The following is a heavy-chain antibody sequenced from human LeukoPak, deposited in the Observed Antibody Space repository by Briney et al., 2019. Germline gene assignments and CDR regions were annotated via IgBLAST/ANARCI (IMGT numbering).Heavy chain of an antibody. Sequence: GGSLRLSCAASGFTVSTYYMTWVRPAPGKGLECVSLIYSGGSTYYADAVKGRFTVSRDNSKNTLYLQMNSLRAEDTAMYYCARGLGYCTSTTCLLPFDYWGQGTLVTVSS. J-gene: IGHJ4*02. CDR2: IYSGGST. D-gene: IGHD2-2*01. CDR3: ARGLGYCTSTTCLLPFDY. CDR1: GFTVSTYY. V-gene: IGHV3-53*01.